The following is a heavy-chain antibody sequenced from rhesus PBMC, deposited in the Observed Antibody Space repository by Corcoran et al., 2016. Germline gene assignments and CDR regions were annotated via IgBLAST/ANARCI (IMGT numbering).Heavy chain of an antibody. CDR2: IDGSGGST. CDR1: GASISRNS. V-gene: IGHV4S2*01. D-gene: IGHD1-7*02. CDR3: ARDPLNWNDGVCRFDV. J-gene: IGHJ5-1*01. Sequence: QVQLQESGPGLVKPSETLPLTFAVSGASISRNSWSWIRPAPGTGLEWIGRIDGSGGSTDRNPSLKRRVNISKDTSKNQFSRKLSSVTAADTVLYYCARDPLNWNDGVCRFDVWGAGVLVTVSS.